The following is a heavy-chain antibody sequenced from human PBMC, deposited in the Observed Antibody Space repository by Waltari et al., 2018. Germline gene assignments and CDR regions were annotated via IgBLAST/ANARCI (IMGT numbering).Heavy chain of an antibody. V-gene: IGHV5-51*01. Sequence: EVQLVQSGPEVKKPGESLKISCKGFGDTFPTYWIGWVRQMPGKALEWMGVRYPGDSDTRYSPSFQGQVTISADKSISTAYLQWGSLKASDTAMYYCARLRYYYNSSLYPHFGYFDFWGQGTLVTVSS. CDR1: GDTFPTYW. CDR2: RYPGDSDT. CDR3: ARLRYYYNSSLYPHFGYFDF. J-gene: IGHJ4*02. D-gene: IGHD3-22*01.